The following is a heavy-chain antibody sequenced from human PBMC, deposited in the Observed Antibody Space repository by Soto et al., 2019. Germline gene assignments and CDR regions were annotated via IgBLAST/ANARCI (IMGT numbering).Heavy chain of an antibody. CDR2: INAGNGNT. CDR3: ARDPDSSSSLYFQH. V-gene: IGHV1-3*01. Sequence: ASVKVSCKASGFTFTSYAMHWVRQAPGQRLEWMGWINAGNGNTKYSQKFQGRVTITRDTSASTAYMELSSLRSEDTAVYYCARDPDSSSSLYFQHRGQGTLVTVSS. D-gene: IGHD6-6*01. CDR1: GFTFTSYA. J-gene: IGHJ1*01.